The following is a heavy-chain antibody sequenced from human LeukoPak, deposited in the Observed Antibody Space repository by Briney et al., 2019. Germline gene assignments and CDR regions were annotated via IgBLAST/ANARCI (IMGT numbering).Heavy chain of an antibody. D-gene: IGHD3-3*01. CDR2: MNPNSGNT. CDR1: GYTFTSYD. J-gene: IGHJ6*02. Sequence: ASVKVSCKASGYTFTSYDINWVRQATGQGLEWMGWMNPNSGNTGYAQKFQGRVTMTRNTSISTAYMELSSLRSEDTAVYYCARGRYDDSWSGYYTEYYGMDVWGQGTTVTVSS. CDR3: ARGRYDDSWSGYYTEYYGMDV. V-gene: IGHV1-8*01.